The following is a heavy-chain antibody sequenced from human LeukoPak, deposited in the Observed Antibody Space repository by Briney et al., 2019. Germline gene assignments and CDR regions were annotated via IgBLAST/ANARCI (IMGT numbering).Heavy chain of an antibody. CDR3: ARGPRAAADDY. CDR1: GYTFINFA. CDR2: INAGIGNT. Sequence: GASVKVSCKASGYTFINFAINWGRQAPGQRPEWMGWINAGIGNTKYSQKFQGRVTITRDTSASTAYMELSGLTSEDTAVYYCARGPRAAADDYWGQGTLVTVSS. V-gene: IGHV1-3*01. J-gene: IGHJ4*02. D-gene: IGHD6-13*01.